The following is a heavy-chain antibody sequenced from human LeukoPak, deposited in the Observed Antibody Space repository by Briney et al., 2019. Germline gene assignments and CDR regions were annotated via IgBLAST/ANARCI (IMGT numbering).Heavy chain of an antibody. V-gene: IGHV5-51*01. J-gene: IGHJ4*02. CDR3: AGGANYDFWTGYFNY. Sequence: GASLKISCKGYGYSFNNYWIGWVRQMPGKGLEWMGIIYPSDSDTRYSPSFQGQVTISADTSINTAYVQWSSLKASDTAMYYCAGGANYDFWTGYFNYWGQGTLVTVSS. CDR2: IYPSDSDT. CDR1: GYSFNNYW. D-gene: IGHD3-3*01.